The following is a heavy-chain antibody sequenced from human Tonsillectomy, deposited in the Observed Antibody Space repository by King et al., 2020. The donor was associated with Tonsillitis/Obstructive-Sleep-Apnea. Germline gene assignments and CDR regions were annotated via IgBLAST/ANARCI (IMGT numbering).Heavy chain of an antibody. CDR1: GYIFTTYW. CDR2: IYPGDSDT. J-gene: IGHJ3*02. V-gene: IGHV5-51*03. Sequence: VQLVESGAEVKKPGESLKISCKGSGYIFTTYWIGWVRQMPGKGLEWMGIIYPGDSDTRYSPSFQGQVTISADKSISTAYLQWSSLKASDTDMYDCASQWLTYDAFDIWGQXTXVTVSS. CDR3: ASQWLTYDAFDI. D-gene: IGHD6-19*01.